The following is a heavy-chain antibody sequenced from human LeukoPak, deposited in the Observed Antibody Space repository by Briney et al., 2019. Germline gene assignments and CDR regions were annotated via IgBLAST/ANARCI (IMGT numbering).Heavy chain of an antibody. CDR2: IKQDGSEK. D-gene: IGHD4/OR15-4a*01. J-gene: IGHJ4*02. CDR3: ARGARGAYFDY. V-gene: IGHV3-7*05. Sequence: GGSLRLSCAASGFTFSNYWMGWVRQAPGKGLERVANIKQDGSEKYYVDSVKGRFTISRDNAKKSLYLQMNSLRAEDTAVYYCARGARGAYFDYWGQGTLVTVSS. CDR1: GFTFSNYW.